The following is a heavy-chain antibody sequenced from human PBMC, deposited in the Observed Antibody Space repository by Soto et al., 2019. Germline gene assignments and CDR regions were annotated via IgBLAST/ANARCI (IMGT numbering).Heavy chain of an antibody. CDR3: ARGRNGYSYGDFDY. J-gene: IGHJ4*02. CDR1: GGTFSSYA. D-gene: IGHD5-18*01. V-gene: IGHV1-69*06. Sequence: SVKASCKASGGTFSSYAISWVRQAPGQGLEWMGGIIPIFGTANYAQKFQGRVTITADKSTSTAYMELSSLRSEDTAVYYCARGRNGYSYGDFDYWGQGTLVTVSS. CDR2: IIPIFGTA.